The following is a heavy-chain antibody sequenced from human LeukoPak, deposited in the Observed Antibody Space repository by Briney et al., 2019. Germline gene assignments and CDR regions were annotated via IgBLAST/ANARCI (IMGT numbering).Heavy chain of an antibody. Sequence: ASVKVSCKASGYTFTSYYMHWVRQAPGQGLEWMGIINTSGGSTSYAQKFQGRVTMTRDTSTSTVYMELSSLRSEDTAVYYCARGTPGYYDSSGHDYWGQGTLVTVSS. CDR2: INTSGGST. J-gene: IGHJ4*02. CDR1: GYTFTSYY. CDR3: ARGTPGYYDSSGHDY. V-gene: IGHV1-46*01. D-gene: IGHD3-22*01.